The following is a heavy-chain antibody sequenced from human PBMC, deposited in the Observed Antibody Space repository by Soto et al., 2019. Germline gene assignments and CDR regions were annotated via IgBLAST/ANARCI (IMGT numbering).Heavy chain of an antibody. J-gene: IGHJ4*02. CDR2: INAANGDT. Sequence: ASVKVSCKASGYTFINSALHWVRQAPGQRLEWMGWINAANGDTKYSQNFRGHVTISADTSVSTAYLQWRSLEATDSAIYYCARYSGSYWHYLDFWGQGTLVTVSS. V-gene: IGHV1-3*01. D-gene: IGHD1-26*01. CDR3: ARYSGSYWHYLDF. CDR1: GYTFINSA.